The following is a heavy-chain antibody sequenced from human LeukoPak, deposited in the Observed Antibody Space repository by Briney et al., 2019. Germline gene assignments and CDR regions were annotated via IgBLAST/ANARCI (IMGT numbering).Heavy chain of an antibody. CDR2: ITYDGSNK. CDR3: AKDGVSREYYFDY. V-gene: IGHV3-30*04. D-gene: IGHD3-10*01. CDR1: GFTFSSYA. J-gene: IGHJ4*02. Sequence: GGSLRLSCEVSGFTFSSYALHWVRQAPGKGLEWVAVITYDGSNKNYADSVKGRFTISRDNSKNTLYLQMNSLRAEDTAVYYCAKDGVSREYYFDYWGQGTLVTVSS.